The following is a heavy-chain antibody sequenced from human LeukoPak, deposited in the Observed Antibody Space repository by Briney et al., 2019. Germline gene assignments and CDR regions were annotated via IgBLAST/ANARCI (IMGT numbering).Heavy chain of an antibody. Sequence: GGSLRLSCAASGFTFSSYAMSWVRQAPGKGLEWVSAISGSGGSTYYADSVKGRFTISRDNSKNTLYLQMNSLRAEDTAVYYCAKDLSRSYYYDPDAFDIWGQGTMVTVSS. V-gene: IGHV3-23*01. D-gene: IGHD3-22*01. CDR1: GFTFSSYA. CDR3: AKDLSRSYYYDPDAFDI. CDR2: ISGSGGST. J-gene: IGHJ3*02.